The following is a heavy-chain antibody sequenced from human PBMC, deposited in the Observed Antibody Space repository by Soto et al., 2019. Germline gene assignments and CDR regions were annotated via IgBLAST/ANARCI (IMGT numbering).Heavy chain of an antibody. CDR3: ARTTAVPNTLRSRYFFDY. J-gene: IGHJ4*02. D-gene: IGHD4-17*01. V-gene: IGHV4-39*07. CDR1: GGSSSSSSYY. CDR2: IYYSGST. Sequence: PXETLSLTCTVAGGSSSSSSYYWGWIRQPPGKGLEWIGSIYYSGSTYYNPSLKSRVTISVDTSKNQFSLRLSSVTTADTALYYCARTTAVPNTLRSRYFFDYWGQGSLVTVSS.